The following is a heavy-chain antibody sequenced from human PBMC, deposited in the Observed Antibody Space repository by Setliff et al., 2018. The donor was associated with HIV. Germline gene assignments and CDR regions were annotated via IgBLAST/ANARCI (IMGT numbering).Heavy chain of an antibody. Sequence: GSVKVSCKAAGYTFSDYNIHWMRQAPGQAFEWMGWMHPNTGATSYAQKFQGRVSMTRDMSISTAYMELARLRSDDSAVYYCARIDPTAYHYHMDVWGKGTTVTVSS. D-gene: IGHD3-9*01. CDR3: ARIDPTAYHYHMDV. CDR1: GYTFSDYN. CDR2: MHPNTGAT. J-gene: IGHJ6*03. V-gene: IGHV1-2*02.